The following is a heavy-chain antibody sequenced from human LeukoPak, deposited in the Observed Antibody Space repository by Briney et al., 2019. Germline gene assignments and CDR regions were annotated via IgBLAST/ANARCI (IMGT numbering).Heavy chain of an antibody. CDR1: GFTFSSYA. Sequence: PGGSLRLSCAASGFTFSSYAMHWVRQAPGKGLEYVSAISSNGGSTYYANSVKGRFTISRDNSKNTLYLQMGSLRAEDMAVYYCARAVSGVTTWHDYWGQGTLVTVSS. V-gene: IGHV3-64*01. D-gene: IGHD4-17*01. CDR3: ARAVSGVTTWHDY. CDR2: ISSNGGST. J-gene: IGHJ4*02.